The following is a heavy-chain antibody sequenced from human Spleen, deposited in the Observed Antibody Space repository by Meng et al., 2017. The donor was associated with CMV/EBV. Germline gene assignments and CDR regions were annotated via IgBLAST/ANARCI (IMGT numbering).Heavy chain of an antibody. J-gene: IGHJ4*02. CDR1: GGSNSSGGYS. V-gene: IGHV4-30-2*01. D-gene: IGHD6-6*01. CDR3: ARDLGRLGYFDY. CDR2: IYHSGST. Sequence: VSGGSNSSGGYSWSWIRQPPGKGLEWIGYIYHSGSTYYNPSLKSRVTISVDRSKNQFSLKLSSVTAADTAVYYCARDLGRLGYFDYWGQGTLVTVSS.